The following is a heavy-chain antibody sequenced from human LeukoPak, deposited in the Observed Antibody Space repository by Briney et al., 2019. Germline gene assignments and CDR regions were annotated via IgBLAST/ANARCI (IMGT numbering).Heavy chain of an antibody. D-gene: IGHD2-2*01. CDR1: GFTFSSYG. J-gene: IGHJ4*02. CDR3: AKGGLYCSGTSCSDFDY. V-gene: IGHV3-30*02. Sequence: PGRSLRLSCAASGFTFSSYGMHWVRQAPGKGLEWVAFIRYDGSNKYYADSVKGRFTISRDNSKNTLYLQMNSLRAEDTAVYYCAKGGLYCSGTSCSDFDYWGQGTLVTVSS. CDR2: IRYDGSNK.